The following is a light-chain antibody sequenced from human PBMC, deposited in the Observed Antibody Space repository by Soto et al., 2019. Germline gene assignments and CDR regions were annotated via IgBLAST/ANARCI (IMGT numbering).Light chain of an antibody. J-gene: IGKJ2*01. CDR3: QQYGSSPYT. CDR1: QSVSSSY. CDR2: GAS. Sequence: ESVLTPSPGTLSLSPGERATLSCRARQSVSSSYLAWYQQKPGQAPRLLIYGASSRATGIPDRFSGSGSGPDFTLTISRLEPEDFAVYYCQQYGSSPYTFGQGTKLEIK. V-gene: IGKV3-20*01.